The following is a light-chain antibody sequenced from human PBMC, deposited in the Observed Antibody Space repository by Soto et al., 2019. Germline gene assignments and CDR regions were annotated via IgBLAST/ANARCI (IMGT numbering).Light chain of an antibody. Sequence: QSVLTQPPSASGTPGQRVTISCSGSSSNIGSNYVYWYQQLPGTAPKVLIYRNNQRPSGVPDRFFGSKSGTSASLAISGLRSEDEADYHCAAWDDSLSGPVFGGGTKVTVL. J-gene: IGLJ2*01. CDR2: RNN. CDR1: SSNIGSNY. CDR3: AAWDDSLSGPV. V-gene: IGLV1-47*01.